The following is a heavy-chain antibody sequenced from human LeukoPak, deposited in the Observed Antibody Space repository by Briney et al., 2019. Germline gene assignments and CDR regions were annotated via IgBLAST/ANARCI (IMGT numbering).Heavy chain of an antibody. CDR3: ARDGYGDYVSDY. J-gene: IGHJ4*02. V-gene: IGHV3-33*01. D-gene: IGHD4-17*01. CDR2: IWYDGSNK. CDR1: GFTFSSYG. Sequence: GGSLRLSCAASGFTFSSYGMHWVRQAPGKGLEWVAVIWYDGSNKYYADSVKGRFTISRDNSKNTLYLQMNSLRAEDTAVYYCARDGYGDYVSDYWGQGTLVTVSS.